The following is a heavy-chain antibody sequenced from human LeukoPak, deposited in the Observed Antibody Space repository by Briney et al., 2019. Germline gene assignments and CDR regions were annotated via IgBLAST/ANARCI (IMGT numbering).Heavy chain of an antibody. D-gene: IGHD3-22*01. CDR1: GFTFSSYG. CDR3: AKVRMITMIAYDAFDI. V-gene: IGHV3-23*01. Sequence: GGSLRLSCAASGFTFSSYGVHWVRQAPGKGLEWVSAISGSSSSTYYADSVKGRFTISRDNSKNTLYLQMNSLRAEDTAVYYCAKVRMITMIAYDAFDIWGQGTMVTVSS. CDR2: ISGSSSST. J-gene: IGHJ3*02.